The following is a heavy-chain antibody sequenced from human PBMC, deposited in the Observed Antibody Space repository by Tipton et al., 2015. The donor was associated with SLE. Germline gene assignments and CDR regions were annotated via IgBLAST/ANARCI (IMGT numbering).Heavy chain of an antibody. D-gene: IGHD1-26*01. J-gene: IGHJ4*02. Sequence: QLVQSGPAVKKPGASEKVSCKASGYTFTSYDITWVRQATGSVLEWMGWMNPNSGNTGYAQKFKGRVTMTRNTSISTAYMELSSLRSEDPAVYYCAGGRRGSGGYFDYWGQGSLVTVSS. CDR1: GYTFTSYD. CDR2: MNPNSGNT. CDR3: AGGRRGSGGYFDY. V-gene: IGHV1-8*02.